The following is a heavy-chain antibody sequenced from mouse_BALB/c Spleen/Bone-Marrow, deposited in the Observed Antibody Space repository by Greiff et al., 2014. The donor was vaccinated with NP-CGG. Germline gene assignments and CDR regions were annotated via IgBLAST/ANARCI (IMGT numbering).Heavy chain of an antibody. Sequence: VQLKESGGGLVRPGGSLKLSCAASGFTFSSYDMSWVRQTPDKRLEWVATIGSGGSYTYYPDSVKGRFTISRDNAKNTLYLQMSSLKSEDTAMYYCSRLSYDYDGAWFAYWGQGTLVTVSA. CDR3: SRLSYDYDGAWFAY. J-gene: IGHJ3*01. CDR2: IGSGGSYT. CDR1: GFTFSSYD. V-gene: IGHV5-6*01. D-gene: IGHD2-4*01.